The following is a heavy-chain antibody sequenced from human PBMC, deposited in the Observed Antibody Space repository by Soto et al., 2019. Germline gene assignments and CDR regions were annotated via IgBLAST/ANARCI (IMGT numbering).Heavy chain of an antibody. CDR3: ARDITVTTNLLYYGMDV. CDR1: GFTVSSNY. Sequence: GGSLRLSCAASGFTVSSNYMSWVRQAPGKGLEWVSVIYSGGSTYYADSVKGRFTISRDNSKNTLYLQMNSLRAEDTAVYYCARDITVTTNLLYYGMDVWGQGTTVTVSS. CDR2: IYSGGST. V-gene: IGHV3-66*01. D-gene: IGHD4-4*01. J-gene: IGHJ6*02.